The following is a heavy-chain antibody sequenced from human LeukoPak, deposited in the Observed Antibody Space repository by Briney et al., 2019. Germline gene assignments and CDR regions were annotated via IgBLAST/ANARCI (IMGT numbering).Heavy chain of an antibody. D-gene: IGHD2-15*01. J-gene: IGHJ6*03. CDR3: ARVAPAPEYYYYMDV. Sequence: GGSLRLSCAASGFTFSSYTMNWVRQAPGKGLEWVALTSHDGSYKYYADSVKGRFTISRDNSKNTLYLQMNSLRPEDTAVYYCARVAPAPEYYYYMDVWGKGTTVTVSS. CDR2: TSHDGSYK. CDR1: GFTFSSYT. V-gene: IGHV3-30*04.